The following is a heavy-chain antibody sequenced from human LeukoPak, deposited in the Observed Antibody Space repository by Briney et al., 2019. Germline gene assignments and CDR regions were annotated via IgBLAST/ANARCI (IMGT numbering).Heavy chain of an antibody. CDR1: GFTLSSYS. D-gene: IGHD1-26*01. J-gene: IGHJ4*02. Sequence: MSGGSLRLSCAASGFTLSSYSMNWVRQAPGKGLEWVSSISRSSAYIYYADSVKGRFTISRDNAKNSLYLQMNSLRAEDTAVYYCARGGIVGATWSAFDYWDQGTLVTVSS. CDR3: ARGGIVGATWSAFDY. V-gene: IGHV3-21*01. CDR2: ISRSSAYI.